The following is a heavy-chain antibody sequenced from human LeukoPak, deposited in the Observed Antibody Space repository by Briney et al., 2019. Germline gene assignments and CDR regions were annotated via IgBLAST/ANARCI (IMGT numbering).Heavy chain of an antibody. D-gene: IGHD2-2*01. J-gene: IGHJ5*02. V-gene: IGHV3-30-3*01. Sequence: GGSLRLSCAASGFTFSSYAMQWVRQAPGKGLEWVAVISYDGSNKYYADSVKGRFTISRDNSKNTLYLQMNSLRAEDTAVYYCARDRNIKVRQYCSSTSCYRKNWFDPWGQGTLVTVSS. CDR1: GFTFSSYA. CDR2: ISYDGSNK. CDR3: ARDRNIKVRQYCSSTSCYRKNWFDP.